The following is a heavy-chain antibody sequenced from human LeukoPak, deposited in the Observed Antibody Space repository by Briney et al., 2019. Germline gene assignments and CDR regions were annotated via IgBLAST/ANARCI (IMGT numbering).Heavy chain of an antibody. J-gene: IGHJ4*02. CDR2: ISSSSSYI. D-gene: IGHD3-22*01. CDR3: AGSYYDSSGYFQPFDY. CDR1: GFTFSSYS. V-gene: IGHV3-21*01. Sequence: GGSLRLSCAASGFTFSSYSMNWVRQAPGKGLEWVSSISSSSSYIYYADSVKGRFTISRDNAKNSLYLQMNSLRAEDTAVYYCAGSYYDSSGYFQPFDYWGQGTLVTVSS.